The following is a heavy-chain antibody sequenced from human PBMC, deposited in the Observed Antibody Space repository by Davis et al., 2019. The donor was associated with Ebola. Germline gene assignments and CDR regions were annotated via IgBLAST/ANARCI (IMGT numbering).Heavy chain of an antibody. CDR3: AKLLTIFGVAPIDY. D-gene: IGHD3-3*01. V-gene: IGHV3-23*01. J-gene: IGHJ4*02. Sequence: PGGSLRLSCAASGFTFSSYAMSWVRQAPGKGLEWVSAISGSGGSTYYADSVKGRFTISRDNSKNTLYLQMTSLRAEDTAVYYCAKLLTIFGVAPIDYWGQGTLVTVSS. CDR1: GFTFSSYA. CDR2: ISGSGGST.